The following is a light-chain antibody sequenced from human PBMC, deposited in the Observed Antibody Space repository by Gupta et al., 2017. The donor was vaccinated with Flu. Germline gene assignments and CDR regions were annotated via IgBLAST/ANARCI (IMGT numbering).Light chain of an antibody. Sequence: QSVLTQPPAVTVATGQRVTIACTGSSSSIGEFDVQWYQQRPGTAPTLLIYGTSNRPLGVPDRFSGSKSGSSASLSITGLQAEAEADYYCQSYYCSRDIWVFGGGTKLTAL. CDR1: SSSIGEFD. J-gene: IGLJ3*02. CDR3: QSYYCSRDIWV. CDR2: GTS. V-gene: IGLV1-40*01.